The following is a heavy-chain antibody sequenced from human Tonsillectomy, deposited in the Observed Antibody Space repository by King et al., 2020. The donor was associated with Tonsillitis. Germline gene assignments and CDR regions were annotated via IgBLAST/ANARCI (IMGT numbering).Heavy chain of an antibody. CDR1: GYTFTSYA. CDR2: IHAGTGNT. CDR3: ARGWSIFDY. J-gene: IGHJ4*02. V-gene: IGHV1-3*01. D-gene: IGHD2-8*02. Sequence: QLVQSGAEVKKPGASVKVSCKASGYTFTSYAMHWVRQAPGQRLEWMGWIHAGTGNTKYSQKFQGRVTITRDTSASTAYMELSSLTSEDTAVYYCARGWSIFDYWGQGTLVTVSS.